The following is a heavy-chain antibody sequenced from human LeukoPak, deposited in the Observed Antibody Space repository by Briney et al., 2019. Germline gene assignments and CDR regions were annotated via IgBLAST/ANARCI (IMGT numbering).Heavy chain of an antibody. V-gene: IGHV3-23*01. D-gene: IGHD4-17*01. Sequence: GGSLRLSCVVSGISLSNYGMTWVRQAPGKGLEWVSYISERGASTTYADSVKGRFTISRDNSKNTLYLQMNSLRAEDTAVYYCAKDSGGHPTTVTLDYWGQGTLVTVSS. CDR2: ISERGAST. J-gene: IGHJ4*02. CDR3: AKDSGGHPTTVTLDY. CDR1: GISLSNYG.